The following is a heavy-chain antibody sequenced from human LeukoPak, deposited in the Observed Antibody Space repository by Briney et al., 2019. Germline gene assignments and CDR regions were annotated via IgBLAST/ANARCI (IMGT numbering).Heavy chain of an antibody. Sequence: SETLSLTCAVYGGSFSGYYWSWIRQPPGKGLEWIGEINHSGSTNYNPSLKSRVTISVDTSKNQFFLKLSSVTAADTAVYYCARHLDYGDYVALYYFDYWGQGTLVTVSS. D-gene: IGHD4-17*01. V-gene: IGHV4-34*01. CDR1: GGSFSGYY. CDR3: ARHLDYGDYVALYYFDY. J-gene: IGHJ4*02. CDR2: INHSGST.